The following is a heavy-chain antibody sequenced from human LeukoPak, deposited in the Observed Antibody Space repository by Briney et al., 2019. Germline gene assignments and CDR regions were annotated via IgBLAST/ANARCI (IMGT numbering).Heavy chain of an antibody. J-gene: IGHJ4*02. Sequence: SETLSLTCTVSGGSFSSGTYYWSWIRQPPGKGLEWIGYIYYSGSTNYNPSLKSRVTISVDTSNNQFSLRLSSVAAADTAVYYCARGPHCNNGVCYYFDAWGQGTLVTVSS. CDR2: IYYSGST. CDR3: ARGPHCNNGVCYYFDA. CDR1: GGSFSSGTYY. V-gene: IGHV4-61*01. D-gene: IGHD2-8*01.